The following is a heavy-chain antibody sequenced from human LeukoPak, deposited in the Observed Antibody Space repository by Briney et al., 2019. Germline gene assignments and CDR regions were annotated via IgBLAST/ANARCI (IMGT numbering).Heavy chain of an antibody. Sequence: SETLSLTCAVYGGSFSGYYWSWIRQPPGKGLEWIGEINHSGSTNYNPSLKSRVTISVDTSKNQFSLKLSSVTAADTAVYYCARSKTFVAFDIWGQGTMVTVSS. CDR2: INHSGST. J-gene: IGHJ3*02. V-gene: IGHV4-34*01. CDR3: ARSKTFVAFDI. CDR1: GGSFSGYY.